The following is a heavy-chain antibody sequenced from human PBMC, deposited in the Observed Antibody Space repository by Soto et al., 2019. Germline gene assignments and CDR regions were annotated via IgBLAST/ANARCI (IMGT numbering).Heavy chain of an antibody. CDR3: AGSRTNGVSQYYFDY. CDR2: IYYRGST. J-gene: IGHJ4*02. Sequence: QLQRQESGPGLVKPSQTLSLTCTVSVGSISSGGYSWSWIRHHPGKGLEWIGYIYYRGSTYYNPSLNSRVTISVDTSKNQFSLKLSSVTAADTAVYYCAGSRTNGVSQYYFDYWGQGNLVTVSS. CDR1: VGSISSGGYS. D-gene: IGHD2-8*01. V-gene: IGHV4-31*03.